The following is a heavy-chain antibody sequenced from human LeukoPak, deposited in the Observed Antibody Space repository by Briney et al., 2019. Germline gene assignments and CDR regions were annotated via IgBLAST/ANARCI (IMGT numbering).Heavy chain of an antibody. CDR1: GGSISSYY. V-gene: IGHV4-59*01. CDR2: IYYSGST. CDR3: ARVGWAYQIANWFDP. J-gene: IGHJ5*02. D-gene: IGHD3-16*01. Sequence: PSETLSLTCTVSGGSISSYYWSWIRQPPGKGLEWIGYIYYSGSTNYNPSLKSRVTISVETSKNQFSLKLSSVTAADTAVYYCARVGWAYQIANWFDPWGQGTLVTVSS.